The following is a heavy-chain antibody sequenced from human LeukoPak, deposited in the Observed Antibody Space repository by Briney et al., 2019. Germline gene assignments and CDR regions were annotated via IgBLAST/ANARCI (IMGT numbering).Heavy chain of an antibody. D-gene: IGHD3-3*01. V-gene: IGHV3-23*01. Sequence: HPGGSLRLSCAASGFPFSSFAMSWVRQAPGKGLEWVSGISGGGYTTSYADSVKGRFTIPRDNSMDTLYLQMLSLRVDDTAVYFCAKAPYDFWSGNYREFWGQGTLVIVSS. CDR1: GFPFSSFA. J-gene: IGHJ4*02. CDR2: ISGGGYTT. CDR3: AKAPYDFWSGNYREF.